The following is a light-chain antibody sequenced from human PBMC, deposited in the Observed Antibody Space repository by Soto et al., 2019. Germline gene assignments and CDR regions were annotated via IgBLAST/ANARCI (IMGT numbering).Light chain of an antibody. CDR2: GAS. V-gene: IGKV3D-15*01. CDR1: QSVSSN. CDR3: QQYNSWPIT. Sequence: RVMTQSPATLSVSPGERATLSCRASQSVSSNLAWYQQKPGQAPRLLIYGASTRATGIPARFSGSGSGTEFTLTISSLQSEDFAVYYCQQYNSWPITFGQGTRLEI. J-gene: IGKJ5*01.